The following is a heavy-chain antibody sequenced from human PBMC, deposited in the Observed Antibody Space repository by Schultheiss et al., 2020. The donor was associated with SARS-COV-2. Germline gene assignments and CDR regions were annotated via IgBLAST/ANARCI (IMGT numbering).Heavy chain of an antibody. J-gene: IGHJ6*02. Sequence: GSLRLSCAVYGGSFSGYYWSWIRQPPGKGLEWIGYIYYSGSTNYNPSLKSRVSISVDTTKNHFSLKLNSVTAADTAVYYCARFNYGPPHYYYAMDVWGQGTTVTVSS. D-gene: IGHD3-10*01. CDR1: GGSFSGYY. CDR2: IYYSGST. V-gene: IGHV4-59*01. CDR3: ARFNYGPPHYYYAMDV.